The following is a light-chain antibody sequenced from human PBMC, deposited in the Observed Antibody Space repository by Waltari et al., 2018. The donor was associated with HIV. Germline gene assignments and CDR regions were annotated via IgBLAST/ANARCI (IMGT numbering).Light chain of an antibody. J-gene: IGLJ2*01. CDR1: TRDIGTYAF. CDR2: EVS. Sequence: QSALTQPASVSGSPGQSITIPCTGTTRDIGTYAFVSWYQQHPGKPPKLIIFEVSERPSGVSDRFSGSKSGNTASLTISELQPDDEADYYCCSFAASNALLFGGRTRLTVL. CDR3: CSFAASNALL. V-gene: IGLV2-23*02.